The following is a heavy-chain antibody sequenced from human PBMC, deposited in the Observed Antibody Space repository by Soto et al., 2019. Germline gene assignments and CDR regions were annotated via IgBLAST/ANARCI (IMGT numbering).Heavy chain of an antibody. CDR1: GFTFSSYG. D-gene: IGHD1-7*01. CDR3: AKDKRLTGTTTQTTNDI. CDR2: IWYDGSNK. Sequence: GGSLRLSCAASGFTFSSYGMHWVRQAPGKGLEWVAVIWYDGSNKYYADSVKGRFTISRDNSKNTLYLQMNSLRAEDTAVYYCAKDKRLTGTTTQTTNDIWGQGTMVTVSS. V-gene: IGHV3-33*06. J-gene: IGHJ3*02.